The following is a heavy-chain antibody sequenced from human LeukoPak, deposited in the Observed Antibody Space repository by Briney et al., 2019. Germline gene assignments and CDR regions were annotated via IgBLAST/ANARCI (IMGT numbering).Heavy chain of an antibody. J-gene: IGHJ4*02. V-gene: IGHV4-31*03. D-gene: IGHD3-10*01. Sequence: SQTLSLTCTVSGGSIGNDGYYWNWLRQHPGRGLEWIAFIYYSGAASYNPSLKSRVTISVDTSTNQFSLKLTSVTAADTAVYFCARGRYYGSSGDSWGQGTLVTVSS. CDR1: GGSIGNDGYY. CDR3: ARGRYYGSSGDS. CDR2: IYYSGAA.